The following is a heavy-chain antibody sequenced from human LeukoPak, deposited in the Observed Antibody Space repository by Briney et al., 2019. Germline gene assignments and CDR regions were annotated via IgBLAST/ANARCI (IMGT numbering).Heavy chain of an antibody. Sequence: GASVKVSCKASGYTFTGYYMHWVRQAPGQGLEWMGRINPNSGGTNYAQKFQGRVTITADESTSTAYMELSSLRSEDTAVYYCARGTYYYDSSGYYYEKFDYWGQGTLVTVSS. V-gene: IGHV1-2*06. CDR1: GYTFTGYY. CDR3: ARGTYYYDSSGYYYEKFDY. D-gene: IGHD3-22*01. J-gene: IGHJ4*02. CDR2: INPNSGGT.